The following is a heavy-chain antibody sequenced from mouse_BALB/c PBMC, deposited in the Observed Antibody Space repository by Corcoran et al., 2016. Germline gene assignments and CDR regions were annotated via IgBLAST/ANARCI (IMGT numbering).Heavy chain of an antibody. Sequence: EVQLQQSGAELVRPGALVKLSCKASGFNIKDYYMHWVKQRPEQGLGWIGWIDPENGNTIYDPKFQGKASITADTSSNTAYLQLSSLTSEDTAVYYCARSGDVYAMDYWGQGTSVTVSS. CDR1: GFNIKDYY. V-gene: IGHV14-1*02. CDR3: ARSGDVYAMDY. D-gene: IGHD3-1*01. J-gene: IGHJ4*01. CDR2: IDPENGNT.